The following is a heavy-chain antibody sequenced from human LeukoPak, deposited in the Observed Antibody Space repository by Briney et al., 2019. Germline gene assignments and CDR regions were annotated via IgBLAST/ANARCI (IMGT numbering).Heavy chain of an antibody. V-gene: IGHV4-59*01. Sequence: PSETLSLTCTVSGGSISSYYWSWIRQFPGKGLERIGYIYYSGSTNYNPSLKSRVTISVDTSKNQFSLKLSSVTAADTAVYYCAVTLYGSGSYYNFDYWGQGTLVTVSS. D-gene: IGHD3-10*01. CDR3: AVTLYGSGSYYNFDY. CDR1: GGSISSYY. J-gene: IGHJ4*02. CDR2: IYYSGST.